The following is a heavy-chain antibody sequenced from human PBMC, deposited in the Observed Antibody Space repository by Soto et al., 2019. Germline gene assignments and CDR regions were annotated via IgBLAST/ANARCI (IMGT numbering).Heavy chain of an antibody. CDR3: ARVLLSIVDIVATIGFDY. V-gene: IGHV4-38-2*01. D-gene: IGHD5-12*01. J-gene: IGHJ4*02. CDR1: GYSISSGYY. CDR2: IYHSGST. Sequence: SETLSLTCAVSGYSISSGYYWGWIRQPPGKGLEWIGSIYHSGSTYYNPSLKSRVTISVDTSKNQFSLKLSSVTAADTAVYYCARVLLSIVDIVATIGFDYWGQGTLVTVSS.